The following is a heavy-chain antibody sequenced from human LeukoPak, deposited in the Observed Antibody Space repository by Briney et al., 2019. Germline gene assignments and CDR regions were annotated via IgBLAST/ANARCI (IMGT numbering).Heavy chain of an antibody. CDR1: GFTFSSYA. J-gene: IGHJ6*03. CDR2: ISSNGGST. Sequence: SGGSLRLSCAASGFTFSSYAMHWVRQAPGKGLEYVSAISSNGGSTYYANSVKGRFTISRDNSKNTLYLQMGSLRAEDMAVYYCARAHLSSSSTDYMDVWGKGTTVTVSS. D-gene: IGHD6-6*01. V-gene: IGHV3-64*01. CDR3: ARAHLSSSSTDYMDV.